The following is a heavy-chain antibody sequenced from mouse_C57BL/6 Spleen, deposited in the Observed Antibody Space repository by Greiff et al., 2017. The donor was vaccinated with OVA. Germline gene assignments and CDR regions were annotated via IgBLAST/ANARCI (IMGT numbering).Heavy chain of an antibody. CDR3: ARKPHYPENYFDD. Sequence: QVQLQQPGAELVRPGTSVKLSCKASGYTFTSYWMHWVKQRPGQGLEWIGVIDPSDSYTNYNQKFKGKATLTVDTSSSTAYMQLSSLTSEDSAVYYCARKPHYPENYFDDWGQGTTLTVSS. V-gene: IGHV1-59*01. CDR1: GYTFTSYW. CDR2: IDPSDSYT. J-gene: IGHJ2*01. D-gene: IGHD6-1*01.